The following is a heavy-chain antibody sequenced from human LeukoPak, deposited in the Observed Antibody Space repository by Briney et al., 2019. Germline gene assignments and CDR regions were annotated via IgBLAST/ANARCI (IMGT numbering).Heavy chain of an antibody. J-gene: IGHJ4*02. CDR2: ISGSGGST. Sequence: GGSLRLSCAASGFTFSSYAMSWVRQAPGKGLGWVSAISGSGGSTYYADSVKGRFTISRDNSKNTLYLQMNSLRAEDTAVYYCAKDETDCSGGSCYSLSDYWGQGTLVTVSS. CDR1: GFTFSSYA. V-gene: IGHV3-23*01. CDR3: AKDETDCSGGSCYSLSDY. D-gene: IGHD2-15*01.